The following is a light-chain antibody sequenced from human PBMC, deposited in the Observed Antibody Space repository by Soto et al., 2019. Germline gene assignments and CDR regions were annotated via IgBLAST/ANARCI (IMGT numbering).Light chain of an antibody. CDR3: QQYNSYPWT. J-gene: IGKJ1*01. V-gene: IGKV1-5*03. Sequence: DIQMTQSPSTLSASVGDRVTITCRASQSISSWLAWYQQKPGKAPKLLIYKASSLESGVPSRFSGSGSGTEFTLTYSSPQPDDSATYYCQQYNSYPWTFGQGTKVEIK. CDR2: KAS. CDR1: QSISSW.